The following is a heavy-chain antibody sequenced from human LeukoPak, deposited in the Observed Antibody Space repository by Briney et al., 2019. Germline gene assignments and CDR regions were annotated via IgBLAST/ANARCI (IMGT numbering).Heavy chain of an antibody. V-gene: IGHV1-69*13. CDR2: IIPIFGTA. J-gene: IGHJ4*02. CDR1: GGTFSSYA. Sequence: ASVKVSCKASGGTFSSYAISWVRQAPGQGLEWMGGIIPIFGTANYAQKFQGRVTITADESTSTAYMELSSLRSEDTAVYYCAKGSAGGRPYYFDFWGQGSLVTVSS. CDR3: AKGSAGGRPYYFDF.